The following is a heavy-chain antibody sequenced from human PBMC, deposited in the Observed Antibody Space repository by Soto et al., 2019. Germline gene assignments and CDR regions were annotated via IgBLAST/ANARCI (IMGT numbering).Heavy chain of an antibody. CDR3: ATADRPSGYYGMDV. CDR2: FDPEDGET. J-gene: IGHJ6*02. Sequence: KVSCKVSGYTLTELSMHWVRQAPGKGLEWMGGFDPEDGETIYAQKFQGRVTMTEDTSTDTAYMELSSLRSEDTAVYYCATADRPSGYYGMDVWGQGPKVTVYS. D-gene: IGHD3-10*01. CDR1: GYTLTELS. V-gene: IGHV1-24*01.